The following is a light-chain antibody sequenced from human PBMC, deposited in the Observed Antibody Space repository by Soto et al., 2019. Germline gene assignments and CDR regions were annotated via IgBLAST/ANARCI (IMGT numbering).Light chain of an antibody. CDR1: QTVSNK. Sequence: EIVCTQSPVTLSSSPVERATLSCRASQTVSNKLAWYQHKPGQAPRLLIYDTSNRATGIPARFSGSGSGTDFTLTISSLEPEDFAVYYCHQRKSWPRTFGQGTKVDIK. V-gene: IGKV3-11*01. CDR3: HQRKSWPRT. CDR2: DTS. J-gene: IGKJ1*01.